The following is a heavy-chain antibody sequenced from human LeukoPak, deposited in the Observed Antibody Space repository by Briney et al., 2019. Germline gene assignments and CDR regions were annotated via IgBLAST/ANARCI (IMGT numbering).Heavy chain of an antibody. CDR1: GYTFTSYG. Sequence: ASVKVSCKAPGYTFTSYGISWVRQAPGQGLEWMGWISAYNGNTNYAQKLQGRVTMTTDTSTSTAYMELRSLRSDDTAVYYCARAVVVAATDLDYYYGMDVWGQGTTVTVSS. D-gene: IGHD2-15*01. J-gene: IGHJ6*02. CDR3: ARAVVVAATDLDYYYGMDV. V-gene: IGHV1-18*01. CDR2: ISAYNGNT.